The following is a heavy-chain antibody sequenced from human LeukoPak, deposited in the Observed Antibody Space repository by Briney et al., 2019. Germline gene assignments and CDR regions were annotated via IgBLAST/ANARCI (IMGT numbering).Heavy chain of an antibody. V-gene: IGHV3-21*01. D-gene: IGHD1-1*01. CDR3: VRGAGTSYFDY. J-gene: IGHJ4*02. CDR1: GFTFSSYS. Sequence: PGGSLRLSCAASGFTFSSYSMKWARQVSGKGLGWVSYISSSSTYINYADSVKGRFTISRDNAKNSLYLEMNSLRAEDTAVYHCVRGAGTSYFDYWGQGTLVTVSS. CDR2: ISSSSTYI.